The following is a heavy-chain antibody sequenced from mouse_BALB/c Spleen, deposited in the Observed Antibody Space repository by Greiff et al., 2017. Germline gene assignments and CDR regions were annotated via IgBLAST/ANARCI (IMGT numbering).Heavy chain of an antibody. Sequence: EVNVVDSGGGLVQPGGSLRLSCATSGFTFTDYYMSWVRQPPGKALEWLGFIRNKANGYTTEYSASVKGRFTISRDNSQSILYLQMNTLRAEDSATYDCAREPYDYGSSHFDYWGQGTTLTVSS. CDR3: AREPYDYGSSHFDY. V-gene: IGHV7-3*02. CDR2: IRNKANGYTT. CDR1: GFTFTDYY. D-gene: IGHD1-1*01. J-gene: IGHJ2*01.